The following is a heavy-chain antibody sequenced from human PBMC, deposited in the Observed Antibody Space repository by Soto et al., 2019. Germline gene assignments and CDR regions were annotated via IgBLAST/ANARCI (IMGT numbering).Heavy chain of an antibody. CDR3: ARGDYYDSSGYQGWFDP. CDR1: GGTFSSYA. CDR2: IIPIFGTA. D-gene: IGHD3-22*01. J-gene: IGHJ5*02. V-gene: IGHV1-69*12. Sequence: QVQLVQSGAEVKKPGSSVKVSCKASGGTFSSYAISWVRQAPGQGLEWMGGIIPIFGTANYAQKFQGRVTITADESTSTADMELSSLRSEDTAVYYCARGDYYDSSGYQGWFDPWGQGTLVTVSS.